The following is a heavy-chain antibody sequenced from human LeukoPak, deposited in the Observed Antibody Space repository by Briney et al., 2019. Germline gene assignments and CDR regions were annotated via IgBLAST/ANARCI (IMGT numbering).Heavy chain of an antibody. D-gene: IGHD2-21*01. CDR1: GFTFSIYS. CDR3: ARVAPGHDIGRGYFDY. Sequence: PGGSLRLSCAASGFTFSIYSMNWVRRAPGKGLEWISYITSSSGTIYYTDSVKGRFTISRDNAKNSLYLQMNSLRAEDTAVYYCARVAPGHDIGRGYFDYWGQGTLVTVSS. J-gene: IGHJ4*02. CDR2: ITSSSGTI. V-gene: IGHV3-48*01.